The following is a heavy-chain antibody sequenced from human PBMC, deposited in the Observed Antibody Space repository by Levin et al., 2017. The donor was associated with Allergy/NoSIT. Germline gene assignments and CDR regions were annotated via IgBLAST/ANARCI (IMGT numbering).Heavy chain of an antibody. Sequence: AGESLKISCKASGDTFSTHAISWLRQAPGQGLEWVGEIIPFFGTTNYAQKFQGRVTITADKSTSAYMELSSLIAEDAAVYYCARCIPRDAFDIWGQGTMVTVSS. J-gene: IGHJ3*02. CDR2: IIPFFGTT. CDR1: GDTFSTHA. V-gene: IGHV1-69*06. CDR3: ARCIPRDAFDI.